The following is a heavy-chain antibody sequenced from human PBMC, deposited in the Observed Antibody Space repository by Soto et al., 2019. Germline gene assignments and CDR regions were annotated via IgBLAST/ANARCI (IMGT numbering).Heavy chain of an antibody. CDR3: ATSPDYYDSSGYFYGWFDP. Sequence: SETLSLTCTVSGGSISSSSYYWGWIRQPPGKGLEWIGSIYYSGSTYHNPSLKSRVTISVDTSKNQFSLKLSSVTAADTAVYYCATSPDYYDSSGYFYGWFDPWGQGTLVTVSS. J-gene: IGHJ5*02. V-gene: IGHV4-39*01. D-gene: IGHD3-22*01. CDR1: GGSISSSSYY. CDR2: IYYSGST.